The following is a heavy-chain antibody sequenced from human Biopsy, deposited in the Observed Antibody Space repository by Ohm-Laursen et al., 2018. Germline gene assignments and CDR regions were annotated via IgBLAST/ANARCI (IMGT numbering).Heavy chain of an antibody. CDR1: GFTFSNYY. Sequence: GSLRLSCAASGFTFSNYYMHWVHQAPGKGLLWVSRIKRDGTTTDYAESVKGRFTISRDNAKNTLYLQMNSLRAEDTAVYYCARGGFFAYSTFDYWGQGALVTVSS. CDR2: IKRDGTTT. J-gene: IGHJ4*02. CDR3: ARGGFFAYSTFDY. V-gene: IGHV3-74*01. D-gene: IGHD4-11*01.